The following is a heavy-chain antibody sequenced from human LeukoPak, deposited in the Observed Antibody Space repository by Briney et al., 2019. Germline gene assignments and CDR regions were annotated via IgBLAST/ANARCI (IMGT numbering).Heavy chain of an antibody. Sequence: ASVKVSCKASGYTFPGYYMHWVRQAPGQGLEWMGWINPNSGVTNYAQKFYGRVTMTRDTSISTAYIEVTRLRSDDTAVYYCAREPPSYCIGGSCYSYGMDVWGRGTTVTVSS. J-gene: IGHJ6*02. CDR2: INPNSGVT. CDR3: AREPPSYCIGGSCYSYGMDV. D-gene: IGHD2-15*01. CDR1: GYTFPGYY. V-gene: IGHV1-2*02.